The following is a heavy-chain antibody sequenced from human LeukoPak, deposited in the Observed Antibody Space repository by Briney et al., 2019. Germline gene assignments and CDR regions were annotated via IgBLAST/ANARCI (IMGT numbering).Heavy chain of an antibody. CDR2: INHSGST. CDR3: ARGLLLPDY. CDR1: GGSFSGYY. J-gene: IGHJ4*02. V-gene: IGHV4-34*01. D-gene: IGHD3-22*01. Sequence: SETLSLTCAVYGGSFSGYYWSWIRQPPGKGLEWIGEINHSGSTNYNPSLKSRVTISVDTSKNQFSLKLSSVTAADTAVYYCARGLLLPDYWGQGTLVTVSS.